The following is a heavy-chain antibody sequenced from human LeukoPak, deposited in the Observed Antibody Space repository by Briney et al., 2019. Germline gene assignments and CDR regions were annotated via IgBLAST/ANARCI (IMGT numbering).Heavy chain of an antibody. CDR3: GRSRRINASLYYYMDV. CDR1: GFTFSSYA. J-gene: IGHJ6*03. V-gene: IGHV3-23*01. Sequence: TGGSLRLSCAPSGFTFSSYAITWVRQAPGKGLEWVSSIRSTGDNTFYADSVKGRFTIPRDNSKNTVYLLMNSLWTEDTAVYYCGRSRRINASLYYYMDVWGKGTTVTVSS. D-gene: IGHD2-15*01. CDR2: IRSTGDNT.